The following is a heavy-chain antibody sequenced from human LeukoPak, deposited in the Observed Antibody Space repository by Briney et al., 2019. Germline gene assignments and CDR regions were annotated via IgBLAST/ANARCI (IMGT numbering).Heavy chain of an antibody. V-gene: IGHV3-33*01. CDR3: TRYNNDHFDY. D-gene: IGHD1-14*01. Sequence: GGSLRLSCAGSGFTFGGYGMHWFRQTPGKGLEWVAVIAHDGSRAFYADPVKGRFTISRDNSKNTMSVQMDDLRAEDTAVYYCTRYNNDHFDYWGQGTLVTVSS. J-gene: IGHJ4*02. CDR2: IAHDGSRA. CDR1: GFTFGGYG.